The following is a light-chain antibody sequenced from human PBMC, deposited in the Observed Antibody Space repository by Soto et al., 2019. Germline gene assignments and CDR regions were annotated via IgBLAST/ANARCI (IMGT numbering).Light chain of an antibody. CDR1: QGISNS. Sequence: DIQMTQSPSAMSASLGDRVTNTCRASQGISNSLAWFQQKPGRVPKRLIYGASTLQSWAPSRFSGSASGAAFTLTISSLQPEDFATYYCLQYNSYPFTFGGGTKVEIK. J-gene: IGKJ4*01. CDR2: GAS. CDR3: LQYNSYPFT. V-gene: IGKV1-17*03.